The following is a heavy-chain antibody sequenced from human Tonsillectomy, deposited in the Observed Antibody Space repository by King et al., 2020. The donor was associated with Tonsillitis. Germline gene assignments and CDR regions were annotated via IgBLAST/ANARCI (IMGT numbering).Heavy chain of an antibody. CDR3: VKDLGAVLQWLGYFDY. J-gene: IGHJ4*02. CDR2: ISSNGGST. Sequence: VQLVESGGGLVQPGGSLRLSCSASGFTFSSYAMHWVRQAPGKGLEYVSAISSNGGSTYYADSVKGRFTISRDNSKNTLYLQMSSLRAEDTDVYYCVKDLGAVLQWLGYFDYWGQGTLVTVSS. V-gene: IGHV3-64D*06. CDR1: GFTFSSYA. D-gene: IGHD6-19*01.